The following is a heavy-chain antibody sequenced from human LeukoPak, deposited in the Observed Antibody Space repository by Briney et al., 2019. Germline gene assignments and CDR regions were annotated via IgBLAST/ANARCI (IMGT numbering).Heavy chain of an antibody. V-gene: IGHV1-8*01. J-gene: IGHJ4*02. Sequence: ASVKVSCKASGYAFTSYDINWVRQATGQGLEWMGWMNPNSGNTGYAQKFQGRVTMTRNTSISTAYMELSSLRSEDTAVYYCARGLRLRDSSGYYLVTIPLDYWGQGTLVTVSS. CDR3: ARGLRLRDSSGYYLVTIPLDY. CDR1: GYAFTSYD. D-gene: IGHD3-22*01. CDR2: MNPNSGNT.